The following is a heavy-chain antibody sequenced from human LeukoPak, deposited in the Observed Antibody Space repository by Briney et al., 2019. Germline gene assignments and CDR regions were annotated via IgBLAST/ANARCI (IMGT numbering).Heavy chain of an antibody. D-gene: IGHD1-26*01. J-gene: IGHJ6*02. Sequence: GASVKVSCKASGYTFTSYGVSWVRQAPGQGLEWMGWISAYNGNTNYAQKLQGRVTMTTDTSTSTAYMELRSLRSDDTAVYYCARDIWEAYYYYGMDVWGQGTTVTVSS. V-gene: IGHV1-18*01. CDR1: GYTFTSYG. CDR3: ARDIWEAYYYYGMDV. CDR2: ISAYNGNT.